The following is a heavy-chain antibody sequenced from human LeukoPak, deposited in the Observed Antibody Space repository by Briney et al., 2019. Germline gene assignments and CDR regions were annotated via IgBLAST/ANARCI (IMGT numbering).Heavy chain of an antibody. D-gene: IGHD6-6*01. CDR2: FYPGDSDI. Sequence: GGSLKISCKGSGYTFSSYWIGWVRQMAGKGLEWMGIFYPGDSDISYRPYFQGQVTISADKSISTAYLQWSNLTASDTAMYSCARPRDSSSQYYFDYWGQGTLVTVSS. V-gene: IGHV5-51*01. CDR3: ARPRDSSSQYYFDY. CDR1: GYTFSSYW. J-gene: IGHJ4*02.